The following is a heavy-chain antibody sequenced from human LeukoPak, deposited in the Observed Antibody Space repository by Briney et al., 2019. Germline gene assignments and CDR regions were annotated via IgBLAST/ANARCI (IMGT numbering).Heavy chain of an antibody. J-gene: IGHJ4*02. CDR2: IKSKTSGGTT. CDR1: SLTFFIAW. Sequence: PGGSLRLSCAASSLTFFIAWMTWVRQAPGKGLEWVGRIKSKTSGGTTDYAAPVKGRFTISRDDSKNTLYLEMNSLKTEDSAVYYCATEDLPNYPSALYDFFDYWGQGTLVTVSS. D-gene: IGHD3-3*01. CDR3: ATEDLPNYPSALYDFFDY. V-gene: IGHV3-15*01.